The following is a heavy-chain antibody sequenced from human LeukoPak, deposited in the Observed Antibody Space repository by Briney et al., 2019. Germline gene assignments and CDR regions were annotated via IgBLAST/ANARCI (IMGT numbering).Heavy chain of an antibody. CDR2: IYTSGST. Sequence: SETLSLTCTVSGGSISSNYWSWIRQPAGKGLEWIGRIYTSGSTNYNPSLKSRVTMSLDTSKNQFSLKLTSVTAADTAIYYCAAMTTVTMYSYFFDSWGQGTLLTVSS. V-gene: IGHV4-4*07. CDR1: GGSISSNY. J-gene: IGHJ4*02. D-gene: IGHD4-17*01. CDR3: AAMTTVTMYSYFFDS.